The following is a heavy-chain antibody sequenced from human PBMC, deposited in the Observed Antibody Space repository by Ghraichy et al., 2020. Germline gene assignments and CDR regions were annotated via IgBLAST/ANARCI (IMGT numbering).Heavy chain of an antibody. CDR1: GFSFSGYW. CDR3: AGERGWHFDL. J-gene: IGHJ2*01. Sequence: GGSLRLSCAASGFSFSGYWMIWVRQVPGKGLEWVANIKDDGSEKYYVDSVKGRFTIARDNAKNSLYLQMNSLRAEDTAVYYCAGERGWHFDLWGRGTLVTVSS. CDR2: IKDDGSEK. V-gene: IGHV3-7*03.